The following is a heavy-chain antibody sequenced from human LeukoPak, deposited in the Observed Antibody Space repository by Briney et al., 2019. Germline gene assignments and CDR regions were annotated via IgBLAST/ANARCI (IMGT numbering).Heavy chain of an antibody. D-gene: IGHD4-11*01. CDR1: GYTYTSYG. J-gene: IGHJ5*02. Sequence: ASVKVSCKASGYTYTSYGISLVRRAPGQGLEWMGWISAYNGNTNYAQKLQGRVTMTTDTSTSTAYMELRSLRSDDTAVYYCARLPTVTTGFDPWGQGTLVTVSS. V-gene: IGHV1-18*01. CDR2: ISAYNGNT. CDR3: ARLPTVTTGFDP.